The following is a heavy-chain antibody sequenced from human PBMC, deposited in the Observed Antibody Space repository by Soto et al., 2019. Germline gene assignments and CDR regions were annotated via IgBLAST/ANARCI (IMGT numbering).Heavy chain of an antibody. V-gene: IGHV3-53*04. D-gene: IGHD6-19*01. J-gene: IGHJ3*02. CDR3: ARDRYSSGWLDAFDI. Sequence: EVQGVESGGGLVPPGGSLRLSCAASGFTVSSHYMSWVRQAPGKGLEWVSVIFTGGATYYADSVKGRFTISRHSSKNTVYLQMNSLRAEDTAVYYCARDRYSSGWLDAFDIWGQGTMVTVSS. CDR1: GFTVSSHY. CDR2: IFTGGAT.